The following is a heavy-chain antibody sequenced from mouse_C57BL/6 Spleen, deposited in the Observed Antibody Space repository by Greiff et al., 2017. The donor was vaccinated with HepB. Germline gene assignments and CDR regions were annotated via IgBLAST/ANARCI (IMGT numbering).Heavy chain of an antibody. D-gene: IGHD1-1*01. CDR1: GFTFSDYY. J-gene: IGHJ4*01. CDR3: ARETLYYYGSSSYYYAMDY. V-gene: IGHV5-16*01. Sequence: EVMLVESEGGLVQPGSSMKLSCTASGFTFSDYYMAWVRQVPEKGLEWVANINYDGSSTYYLDSLKSRFIISRDNAKNILYLQMSSLKSEDTATYYCARETLYYYGSSSYYYAMDYWGQGTSVTVSS. CDR2: INYDGSST.